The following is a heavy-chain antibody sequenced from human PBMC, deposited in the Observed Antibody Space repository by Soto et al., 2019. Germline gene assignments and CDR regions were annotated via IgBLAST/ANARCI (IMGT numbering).Heavy chain of an antibody. D-gene: IGHD6-19*01. V-gene: IGHV1-18*01. CDR2: ISPNSGAT. J-gene: IGHJ3*02. Sequence: ASVKVSCKASGYTFTSYGIIWVRQAPGQGLEWMGYISPNSGATTYAQNLQGRLTLTTDTSTSTAYMELSSLSSEDTAVYYCARPASPSGYSSGPDAFDIWGQGTMVTV. CDR1: GYTFTSYG. CDR3: ARPASPSGYSSGPDAFDI.